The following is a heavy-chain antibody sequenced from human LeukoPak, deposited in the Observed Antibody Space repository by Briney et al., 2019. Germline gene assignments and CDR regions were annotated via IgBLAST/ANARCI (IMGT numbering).Heavy chain of an antibody. CDR2: ISWNSGSI. Sequence: GGSLRLSCAASGFTFDDYAMHWVRQAPGKGLEWVSGISWNSGSIGYADSVKGRFTISRDNAKNSLYLQMNSLRAEDTALYYCAKFRAPVSSSAFDIWGQGTMVTVSS. CDR1: GFTFDDYA. V-gene: IGHV3-9*01. CDR3: AKFRAPVSSSAFDI. J-gene: IGHJ3*02. D-gene: IGHD2-2*01.